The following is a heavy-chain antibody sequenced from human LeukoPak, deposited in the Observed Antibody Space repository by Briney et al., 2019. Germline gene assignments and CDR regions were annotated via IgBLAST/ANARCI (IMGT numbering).Heavy chain of an antibody. V-gene: IGHV4-34*01. CDR2: INHSGST. CDR3: ARHSTYYDFWSGYSHFDY. J-gene: IGHJ4*02. Sequence: SETLSLTCAVYGGSFSGYYWSWIRQPPGKGLEWIGEINHSGSTNYNPSLKSRVTISVDTSKNQFSLKLSSVTAADTAVYYCARHSTYYDFWSGYSHFDYWGQGTLVTVSS. CDR1: GGSFSGYY. D-gene: IGHD3-3*01.